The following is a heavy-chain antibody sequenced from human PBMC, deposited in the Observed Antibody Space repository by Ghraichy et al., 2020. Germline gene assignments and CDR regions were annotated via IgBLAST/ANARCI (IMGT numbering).Heavy chain of an antibody. CDR3: AKDLSFVVVTALDY. V-gene: IGHV3-30*02. Sequence: GGSLRLSCAASGFTFSSYGMHWVRQAPGKGLEWVAFIRYDGSNKYYADSVKGRFTISRDNSKNTLYLQMNNLRAEDTAVYYCAKDLSFVVVTALDYWGQGTLVTVSS. D-gene: IGHD2-21*02. CDR1: GFTFSSYG. CDR2: IRYDGSNK. J-gene: IGHJ4*02.